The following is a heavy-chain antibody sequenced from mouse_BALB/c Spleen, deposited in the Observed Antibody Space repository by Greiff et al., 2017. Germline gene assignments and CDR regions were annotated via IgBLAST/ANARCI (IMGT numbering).Heavy chain of an antibody. CDR3: ASNDYDKHAMDY. J-gene: IGHJ4*01. CDR1: GYSITSGYY. CDR2: ISYDGSN. Sequence: EVKLVESGPGLVKPSQSLSLTCSVTGYSITSGYYWNWIRQFPGNKLEWMGYISYDGSNNYNPSLKNRISITRDTSKNQFFLKLNSVTTEDTATYYCASNDYDKHAMDYWGQGTSVTVSS. D-gene: IGHD2-4*01. V-gene: IGHV3-6*02.